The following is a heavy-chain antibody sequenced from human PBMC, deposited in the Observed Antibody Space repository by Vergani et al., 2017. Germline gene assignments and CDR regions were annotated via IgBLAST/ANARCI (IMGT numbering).Heavy chain of an antibody. J-gene: IGHJ3*02. CDR1: GGSISSGGYY. CDR2: IYYSGSP. V-gene: IGHV4-31*03. CDR3: ARDRDTAMRAHAFDI. D-gene: IGHD5-18*01. Sequence: QVQLQESGPGLVKPSQTLSLTCTVSGGSISSGGYYWSWLRQHPGKGLEWIGYIYYSGSPYYNPSLKSRVTISVATSKNQFSLKLSSGTAADTAVYYWARDRDTAMRAHAFDIWGQGTMVTVSS.